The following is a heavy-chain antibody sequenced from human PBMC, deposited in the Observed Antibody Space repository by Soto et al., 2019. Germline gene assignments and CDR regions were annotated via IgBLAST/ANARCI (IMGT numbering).Heavy chain of an antibody. V-gene: IGHV1-69*04. J-gene: IGHJ5*02. CDR3: ARALFNSGSYSLDNSFDP. D-gene: IGHD1-26*01. Sequence: ASVKVSCKASGGTFSSYAISWVRQAPGQGLEWMGRIIPILGIANYAQKFQGRVTITADKSTSTAYMELSSLRSEDTAVYYCARALFNSGSYSLDNSFDPWGQGTRVTVSS. CDR2: IIPILGIA. CDR1: GGTFSSYA.